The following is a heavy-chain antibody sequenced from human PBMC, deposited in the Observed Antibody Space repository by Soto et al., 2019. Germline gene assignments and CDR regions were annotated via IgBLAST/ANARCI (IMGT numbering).Heavy chain of an antibody. CDR1: GYTSTSYY. CDR3: AQATVVATNWFDP. CDR2: INPSGGST. J-gene: IGHJ5*02. Sequence: GASVKVSCKASGYTSTSYYMHWVRQAPGQGLEWMGIINPSGGSTSYAQKFQGRVTMTRDTSTSTVYMELSSLRSEDTAVYYCAQATVVATNWFDPWGQGTLVTVSP. D-gene: IGHD2-15*01. V-gene: IGHV1-46*01.